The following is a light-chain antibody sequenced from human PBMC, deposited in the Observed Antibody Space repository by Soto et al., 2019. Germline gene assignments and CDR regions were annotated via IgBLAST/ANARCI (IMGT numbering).Light chain of an antibody. V-gene: IGKV3-15*01. CDR1: QSLNSK. CDR3: QQYDFWPRT. CDR2: GAS. Sequence: EIVMTQSPATLSVSPGQRATLSRRASQSLNSKLAWYQQKPGQAPRLLIYGASTRATGIPARFSGSGSGTEFTLTISSLQSEDFAVYYCQQYDFWPRTFGQGTKVESK. J-gene: IGKJ1*01.